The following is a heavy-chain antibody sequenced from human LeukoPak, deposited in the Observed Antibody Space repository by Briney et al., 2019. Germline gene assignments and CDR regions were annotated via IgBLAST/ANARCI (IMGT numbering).Heavy chain of an antibody. D-gene: IGHD1-1*01. Sequence: SETLSLTCTVSGGSISSNSYYWGWIRQPPGKGLEWIGSIYYSGSTYYNPSLKSRVTISVDTSKNQFSLKLSSVTAADTAVYYCARQGNWNHAFDYWGQGTLVTVSS. CDR1: GGSISSNSYY. CDR3: ARQGNWNHAFDY. J-gene: IGHJ4*02. V-gene: IGHV4-39*01. CDR2: IYYSGST.